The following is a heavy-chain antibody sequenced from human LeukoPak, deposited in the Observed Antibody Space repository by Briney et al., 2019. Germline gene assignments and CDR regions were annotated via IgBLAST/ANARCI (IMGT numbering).Heavy chain of an antibody. V-gene: IGHV4-39*01. D-gene: IGHD2-2*02. CDR3: AKGIPFDF. CDR1: GGSISSSSYY. CDR2: IYYSGST. J-gene: IGHJ4*02. Sequence: SETLTLTCTVSGGSISSSSYYWGWIRQPPGKGLEWIGSIYYSGSTYDNPSLKSRVTVSVDTPRNQFSLKLNSVTAADTAVYFCAKGIPFDFWGQGRLVTVSS.